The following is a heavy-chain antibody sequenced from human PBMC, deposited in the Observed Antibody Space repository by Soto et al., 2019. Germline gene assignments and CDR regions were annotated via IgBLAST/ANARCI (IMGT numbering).Heavy chain of an antibody. J-gene: IGHJ5*02. CDR2: INHSGST. Sequence: ASETLSLTCAVYGGSFSGYYWSWIRQPPGKGLEWIGEINHSGSTNYNPSLKSRVTISVDTSKNQFSLKLSSVTAADTAVYYCARGPDIVVVVAPTGWFDPWGQGTLVTVSS. D-gene: IGHD2-15*01. CDR3: ARGPDIVVVVAPTGWFDP. V-gene: IGHV4-34*01. CDR1: GGSFSGYY.